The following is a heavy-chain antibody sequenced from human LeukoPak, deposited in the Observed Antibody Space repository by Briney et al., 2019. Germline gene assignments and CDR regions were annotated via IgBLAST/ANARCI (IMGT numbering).Heavy chain of an antibody. J-gene: IGHJ4*02. CDR2: TSYDGNNH. CDR3: ARYLEGFDY. V-gene: IGHV3-30-3*01. CDR1: GFTFSSFA. Sequence: GGSLRLSCAASGFTFSSFAMHWVRQAPAKGLEWVAVTSYDGNNHYYPDSVKGRFTVSRDNSKNTLYLQMNSLRPEDAAVYYCARYLEGFDYWGQGTLVTVSS.